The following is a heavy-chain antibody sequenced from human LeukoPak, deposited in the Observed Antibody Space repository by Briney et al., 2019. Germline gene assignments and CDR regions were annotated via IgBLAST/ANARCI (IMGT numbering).Heavy chain of an antibody. Sequence: PGRSLRLSCAASGFTFSSYGMHWVRQAPGKGLEWVAVIWYDGSNKYYADSVKGRFTISRDNSKNTLYLQVNSLRAEDTAVYYCAREGQGGGSFDYWGQGTLVTVSS. CDR2: IWYDGSNK. D-gene: IGHD2-15*01. CDR3: AREGQGGGSFDY. CDR1: GFTFSSYG. V-gene: IGHV3-33*01. J-gene: IGHJ4*02.